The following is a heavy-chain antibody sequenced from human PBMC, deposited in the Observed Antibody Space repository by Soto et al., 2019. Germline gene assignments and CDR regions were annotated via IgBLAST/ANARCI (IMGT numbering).Heavy chain of an antibody. V-gene: IGHV3-48*03. J-gene: IGHJ4*02. D-gene: IGHD3-3*01. CDR1: GFTFRSYE. CDR2: ISADGSST. Sequence: EVQLVESGGGLVQPGGSLTLSCAASGFTFRSYEMHWVRQPPGKGLQWISYISADGSSTYYADSVRGRFTISRDNARNSLSLQMNSLRADDTAIYYCVRDLHEPLPADVLRVTKWGQGTQVTVSS. CDR3: VRDLHEPLPADVLRVTK.